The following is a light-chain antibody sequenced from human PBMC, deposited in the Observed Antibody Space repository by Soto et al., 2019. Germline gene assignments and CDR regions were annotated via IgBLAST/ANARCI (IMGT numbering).Light chain of an antibody. J-gene: IGKJ1*01. CDR2: AAS. CDR3: QHYNNYTWT. CDR1: QDIHNY. V-gene: IGKV1-8*01. Sequence: AVLLTQSPSSFSASTGDRATITCRASQDIHNYLAWYQQVPGKAPKLLLYAASILQIGVPSRFRASGAGIDFTLAIDGLQSEVFSTYYSQHYNNYTWTFAQGTSVE.